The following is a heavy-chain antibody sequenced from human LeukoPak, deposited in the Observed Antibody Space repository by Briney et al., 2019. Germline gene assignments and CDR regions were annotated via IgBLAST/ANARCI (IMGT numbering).Heavy chain of an antibody. J-gene: IGHJ4*02. V-gene: IGHV1-2*02. D-gene: IGHD6-13*01. CDR1: GYTFTGYY. CDR3: AREATTAAPVFDY. Sequence: ASVKVSCKASGYTFTGYYMHWVRQAPGQGLEWMGWINPNSGGTNYAQKFQGRVTMTRDTSISTAYMELSRLRSDDTAVYYCAREATTAAPVFDYWGQGTLVTVSS. CDR2: INPNSGGT.